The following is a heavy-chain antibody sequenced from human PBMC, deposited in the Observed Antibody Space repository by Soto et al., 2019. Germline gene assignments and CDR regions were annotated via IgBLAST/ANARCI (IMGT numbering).Heavy chain of an antibody. J-gene: IGHJ4*02. CDR1: GGTFSSYA. CDR2: IIPIFGTA. D-gene: IGHD3-22*01. CDR3: LSSYYYDSSGLPDY. Sequence: SVKVSCKASGGTFSSYAISWVRQAPGQGLEWMGGIIPIFGTANYAQKFQGRVTITADESTSTAYMELSSLRSEDTAVYYCLSSYYYDSSGLPDYWGQGTLVTVSS. V-gene: IGHV1-69*13.